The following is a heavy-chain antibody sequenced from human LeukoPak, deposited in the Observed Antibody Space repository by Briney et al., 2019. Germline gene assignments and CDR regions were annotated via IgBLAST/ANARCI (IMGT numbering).Heavy chain of an antibody. CDR2: IYFSGST. D-gene: IGHD2-15*01. J-gene: IGHJ3*02. CDR3: ARAVAYCSGGSCYSEAFDI. CDR1: VGSISRYY. V-gene: IGHV4-59*01. Sequence: SETLSLTCTVSVGSISRYYCWIPPPPGKGLEWIGYIYFSGSTNFNSSLQSGVTISVQASRKQLSLTLSSVTAADTAVYYCARAVAYCSGGSCYSEAFDIWGQGTRVTVSS.